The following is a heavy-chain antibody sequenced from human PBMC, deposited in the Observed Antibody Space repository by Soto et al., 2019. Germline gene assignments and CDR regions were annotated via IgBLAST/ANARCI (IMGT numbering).Heavy chain of an antibody. J-gene: IGHJ4*02. V-gene: IGHV3-30-3*01. D-gene: IGHD2-15*01. CDR1: GFTFSSYA. Sequence: QVQLVESGGGVVQPGRSLRLSCAASGFTFSSYAMHWVRQAPGKGLEWVAVISYDGSNKYYADSVKGRFTISRDNSKNTRYLQMNSMRAEDTAVYYGARERVVVVAATLDYWGQGTLVTVSS. CDR2: ISYDGSNK. CDR3: ARERVVVVAATLDY.